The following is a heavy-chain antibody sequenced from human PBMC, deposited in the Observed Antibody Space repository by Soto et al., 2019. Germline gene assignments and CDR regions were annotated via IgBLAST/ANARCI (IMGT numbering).Heavy chain of an antibody. CDR1: GFSLSTSGVG. J-gene: IGHJ4*02. V-gene: IGHV2-5*02. CDR2: IYWDDDK. Sequence: QITLKESGPTLAKPTQTLTLTCTFSGFSLSTSGVGVGWIRQPPGKALEWLALIYWDDDKRYSPSLKSRLTITKDTSKNQVVLTTTNMDPVDTATYYCAHRPSYCSGGSCYSGFDYWGQGTLVTVSS. D-gene: IGHD2-15*01. CDR3: AHRPSYCSGGSCYSGFDY.